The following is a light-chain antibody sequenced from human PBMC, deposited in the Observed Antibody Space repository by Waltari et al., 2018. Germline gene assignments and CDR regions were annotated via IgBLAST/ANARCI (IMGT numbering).Light chain of an antibody. CDR2: DNN. CDR3: ATWDSSLSAGRV. Sequence: QSILTQPPSVSAAPGQKVSIACSGANSNIGSHYVSWYQQIPGTAPKLLIYDNNKRPSGIPDRFSGSKSGTSATLGITGLQTADEGDYYCATWDSSLSAGRVFVGGTKLTVL. V-gene: IGLV1-51*01. J-gene: IGLJ3*02. CDR1: NSNIGSHY.